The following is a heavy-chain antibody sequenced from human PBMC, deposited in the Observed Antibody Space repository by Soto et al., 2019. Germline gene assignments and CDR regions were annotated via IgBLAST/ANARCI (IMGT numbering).Heavy chain of an antibody. CDR2: ISSSTNYI. J-gene: IGHJ4*02. V-gene: IGHV3-21*06. CDR1: GFTFTRYR. CDR3: ARESEDLTSNFDY. Sequence: VGSVRLSCAASGFTFTRYRMNWVRQAPGKGLEWVSSISSSTNYIYYGDSMKGRFTISRDNAKNSLYLEMNSLRAEDTAVYYCARESEDLTSNFDYWGQGTLVTVSS.